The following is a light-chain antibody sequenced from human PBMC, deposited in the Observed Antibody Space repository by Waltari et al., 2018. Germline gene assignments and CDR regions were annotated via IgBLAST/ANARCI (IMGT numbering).Light chain of an antibody. CDR2: DAS. J-gene: IGKJ5*01. CDR1: QSLSSW. V-gene: IGKV1-5*01. Sequence: DIQMTQSPSTLSASIGDRVTITCRASQSLSSWLAWYQQSPGTAPKLLVYDASTLQSGVPSRFSGSGSGTEFTLTISSLQPEDFATYYYQHYTRYSITFGQGTRLEIK. CDR3: QHYTRYSIT.